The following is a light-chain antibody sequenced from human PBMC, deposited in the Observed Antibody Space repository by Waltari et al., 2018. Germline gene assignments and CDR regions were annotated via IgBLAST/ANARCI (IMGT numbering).Light chain of an antibody. CDR2: EAS. V-gene: IGKV1-5*03. J-gene: IGKJ4*01. CDR1: QSIGSS. Sequence: DIQMTQSPSTLSASVGDRVTITCRARQSIGSSLAWYQQKPGKAPKVVIYEASSLESGVPLRFSGSGSGTEFTLTISSLQPDDFATYYCQQCNSYLLTFGGGTKVEIK. CDR3: QQCNSYLLT.